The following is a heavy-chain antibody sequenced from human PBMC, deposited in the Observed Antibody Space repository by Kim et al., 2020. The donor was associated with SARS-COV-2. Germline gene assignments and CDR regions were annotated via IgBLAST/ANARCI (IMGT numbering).Heavy chain of an antibody. J-gene: IGHJ5*02. CDR3: AGGYSGYDSLDP. D-gene: IGHD5-12*01. V-gene: IGHV4-59*09. Sequence: NSTPSLVTRVTISVDTSDNQFSLNLSSVTAADTAVYYCAGGYSGYDSLDPWGQGTLVTVSS.